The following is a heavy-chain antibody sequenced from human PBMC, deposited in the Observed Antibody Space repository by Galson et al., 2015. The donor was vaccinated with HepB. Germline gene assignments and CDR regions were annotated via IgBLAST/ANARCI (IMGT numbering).Heavy chain of an antibody. D-gene: IGHD3-10*01. CDR2: TSFDGSNK. J-gene: IGHJ6*02. Sequence: SLRLSCAASGFTFSNYGMHWVRQAPGKGLDWVAMTSFDGSNKFYADSVKGRFTISRDNSKNTLYLQMKSLGAEDAAVYYCAKEGSPYYNSSGMDVWGQGTTVTVSS. V-gene: IGHV3-30*18. CDR3: AKEGSPYYNSSGMDV. CDR1: GFTFSNYG.